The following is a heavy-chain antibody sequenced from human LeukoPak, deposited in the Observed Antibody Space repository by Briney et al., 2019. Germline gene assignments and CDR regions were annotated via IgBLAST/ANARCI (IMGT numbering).Heavy chain of an antibody. Sequence: GGSLRLSCAASGFTFSSYAMHWVRQAPGKGLEWVAVISYDGSNKYYADSVKGRFTISRDNSKNTLYLQMNSLRAEDTAVYYCARERGYSSGWYGYWGQGTLVTVSS. CDR1: GFTFSSYA. V-gene: IGHV3-30-3*01. D-gene: IGHD6-19*01. CDR3: ARERGYSSGWYGY. J-gene: IGHJ4*02. CDR2: ISYDGSNK.